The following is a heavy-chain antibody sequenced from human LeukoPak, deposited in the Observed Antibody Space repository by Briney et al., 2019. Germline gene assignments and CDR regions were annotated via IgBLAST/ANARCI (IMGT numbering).Heavy chain of an antibody. CDR2: ISGSGGST. CDR3: AKVKYGSGSSSYYYYGMDV. D-gene: IGHD3-10*01. J-gene: IGHJ6*02. Sequence: GGSLRLSCAASGFTFSSYAMSWVRQAPGKGLEWVSAISGSGGSTYYADSVKGRFTISRDNSKNTLYLQMNSLRAEDTAVYYCAKVKYGSGSSSYYYYGMDVWGQGTTVTVSS. V-gene: IGHV3-23*01. CDR1: GFTFSSYA.